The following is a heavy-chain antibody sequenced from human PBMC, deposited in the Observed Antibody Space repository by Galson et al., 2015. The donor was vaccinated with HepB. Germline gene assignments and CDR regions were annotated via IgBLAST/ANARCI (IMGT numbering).Heavy chain of an antibody. CDR1: GFTVSSNY. CDR3: ARAILSLRIAVAGPVYGMDV. D-gene: IGHD6-19*01. V-gene: IGHV3-66*01. Sequence: SLRLSCAASGFTVSSNYMSWVRQAPGKGLEWVSVIYNGGSTYYADSVKGRFTISRDNSKNTLYLQMSSLRAEDTAVYYCARAILSLRIAVAGPVYGMDVWGQGTTVTVSS. CDR2: IYNGGST. J-gene: IGHJ6*02.